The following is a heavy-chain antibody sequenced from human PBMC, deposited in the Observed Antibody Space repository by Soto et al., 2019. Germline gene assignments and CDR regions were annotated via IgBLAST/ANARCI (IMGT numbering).Heavy chain of an antibody. V-gene: IGHV4-30-2*01. D-gene: IGHD3-3*01. CDR3: ARAGATRSSEWPHWFDP. J-gene: IGHJ5*02. Sequence: QLQLQESGLGLVQPSQTLSLTCSVSGGSISSGGYSWSWIRQPPGKGLEWIGYIYHSGSTFYKPSLRSRVTISVDRSKNQFSLKMNSVTAADTDMYYCARAGATRSSEWPHWFDPWGQGTLVTVSS. CDR2: IYHSGST. CDR1: GGSISSGGYS.